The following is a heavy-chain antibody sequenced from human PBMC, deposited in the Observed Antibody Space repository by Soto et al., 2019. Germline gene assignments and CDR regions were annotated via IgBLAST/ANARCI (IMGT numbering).Heavy chain of an antibody. CDR1: GDSVSSNSAT. V-gene: IGHV6-1*01. CDR3: ARATHGAHWFDP. Sequence: SQTLSLTCAISGDSVSSNSATWNWIRQSPSRGLEWLGRTYYSSKWYNEYAVSVKSRIAINPDTSKNQFSLHLNSVTPEDMAVYSCARATHGAHWFDPWGQGTLVTVSS. D-gene: IGHD2-8*01. J-gene: IGHJ5*02. CDR2: TYYSSKWYN.